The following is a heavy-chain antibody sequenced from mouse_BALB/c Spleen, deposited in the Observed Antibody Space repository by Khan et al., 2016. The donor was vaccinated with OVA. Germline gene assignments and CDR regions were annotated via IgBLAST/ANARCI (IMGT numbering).Heavy chain of an antibody. CDR1: GFTFSSYT. CDR3: TRDGNYAHWYFDV. V-gene: IGHV5-6-4*01. Sequence: EVQLVESGGGLVKPGGSLKLSCAASGFTFSSYTLSWVRQTPEKRLEWVATISSGAPYTYSPDSLKGRFTISRDNAKNPLYLQMSSLKSEDTAMYYCTRDGNYAHWYFDVWGAGTTVTVSS. D-gene: IGHD2-1*01. CDR2: ISSGAPYT. J-gene: IGHJ1*01.